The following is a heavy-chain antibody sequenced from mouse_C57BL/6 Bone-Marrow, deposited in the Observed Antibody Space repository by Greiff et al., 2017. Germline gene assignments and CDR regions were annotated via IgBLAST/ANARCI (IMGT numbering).Heavy chain of an antibody. CDR1: GYTFTSYW. V-gene: IGHV1-50*01. J-gene: IGHJ3*01. CDR3: SNHYDYPFAY. CDR2: IDPSDSYT. Sequence: QVQLQQPGAELVKPGASVKLSCKASGYTFTSYWMQWVKQRPGQGLEWIGEIDPSDSYTNYNQKFKGKATLTVDTSSSTAYMQLSSLTSEDSAVYYCSNHYDYPFAYWGQGTLVTGSA. D-gene: IGHD2-4*01.